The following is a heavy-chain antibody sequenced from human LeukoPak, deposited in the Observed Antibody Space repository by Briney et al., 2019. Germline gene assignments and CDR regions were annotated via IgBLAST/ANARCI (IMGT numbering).Heavy chain of an antibody. V-gene: IGHV3-48*03. Sequence: GGSLRLSCAASGFTFSSYEMNWVRQPPGKGLEWVSYISSSGSTIYYADSVKGRFTISRDNAKNSLYLQMNSLRAEDTAVYYCANPRPHDAFDIWGQGTMVTVSS. CDR1: GFTFSSYE. CDR3: ANPRPHDAFDI. CDR2: ISSSGSTI. J-gene: IGHJ3*02.